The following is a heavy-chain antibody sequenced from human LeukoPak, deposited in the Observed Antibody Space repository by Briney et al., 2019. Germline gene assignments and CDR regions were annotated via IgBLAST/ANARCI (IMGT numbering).Heavy chain of an antibody. V-gene: IGHV3-21*01. CDR1: GFTFSSYA. CDR3: ASSGYSSGWYLRGDYYGMDV. J-gene: IGHJ6*02. D-gene: IGHD6-19*01. CDR2: ISASGNLT. Sequence: GGSLRLSCAASGFTFSSYAMSWVRQAPGKGLQWVSIISASGNLTYYADSVKGRFTISRDNAKNSLYLQMNSLRAEDTAVYYCASSGYSSGWYLRGDYYGMDVWGQGTTVTVSS.